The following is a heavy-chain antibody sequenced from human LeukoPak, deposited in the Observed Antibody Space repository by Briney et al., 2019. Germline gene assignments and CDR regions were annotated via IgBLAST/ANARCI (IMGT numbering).Heavy chain of an antibody. CDR1: GFTFSSYA. V-gene: IGHV3-23*01. CDR3: ARDSGGSSSWSRNWFDP. CDR2: ISGSGGST. D-gene: IGHD6-13*01. Sequence: HPGGSLRLSCAASGFTFSSYAMSWVRQAPGKGLEWVSAISGSGGSTCYADSVKGRFTISRDNAKNSLYLQMNSLRAEDTALYYCARDSGGSSSWSRNWFDPWGQGTLVTVSS. J-gene: IGHJ5*02.